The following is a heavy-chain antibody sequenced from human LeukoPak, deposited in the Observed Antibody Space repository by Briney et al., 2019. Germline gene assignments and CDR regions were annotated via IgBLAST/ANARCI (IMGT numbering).Heavy chain of an antibody. CDR2: ISGSGGST. D-gene: IGHD3-10*01. V-gene: IGHV3-23*01. Sequence: PGGSLRLSCATSGFTFISYAMNWVRQAPGKGLEWVSGISGSGGSTYYADSVRGRFTTSRDNSKNTLYLQMNSLRVEDTALYYCARERDYYASGSLDYWGQGTLVTVSS. J-gene: IGHJ4*02. CDR1: GFTFISYA. CDR3: ARERDYYASGSLDY.